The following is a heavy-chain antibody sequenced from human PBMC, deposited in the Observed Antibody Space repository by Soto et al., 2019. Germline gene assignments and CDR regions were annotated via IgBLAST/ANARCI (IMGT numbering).Heavy chain of an antibody. J-gene: IGHJ1*01. CDR2: IYYSGST. D-gene: IGHD2-15*01. CDR1: GGSISSSSYY. Sequence: QLQLQESGPGLVKPSETLSLTCTVSGGSISSSSYYWGWIRQPPGKGLEWIGSIYYSGSTYYNPSLQRRVSLSVDTSKTQFSLKLSSVTAADTAVYYCARHTPPTSISDHWGQGTLVTVSS. CDR3: ARHTPPTSISDH. V-gene: IGHV4-39*01.